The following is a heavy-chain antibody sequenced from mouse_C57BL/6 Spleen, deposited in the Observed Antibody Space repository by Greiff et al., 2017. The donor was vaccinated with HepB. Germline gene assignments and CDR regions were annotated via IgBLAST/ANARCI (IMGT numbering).Heavy chain of an antibody. CDR2: IDPSDSET. V-gene: IGHV1-52*01. D-gene: IGHD3-2*02. J-gene: IGHJ4*01. Sequence: VKLMESGAELAKPGASVKLSCKASGYTFTSYWMHWVKQRPIQGLEWIGNIDPSDSETHYNQKFKDKATLTVDKSSSTAYMQLSSLTSEDSAVYYCARETAQATGAMDYWGQGTSVTVSS. CDR1: GYTFTSYW. CDR3: ARETAQATGAMDY.